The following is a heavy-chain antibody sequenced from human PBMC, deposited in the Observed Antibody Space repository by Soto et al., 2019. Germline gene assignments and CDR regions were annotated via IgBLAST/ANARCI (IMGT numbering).Heavy chain of an antibody. Sequence: GGSLRLSCAASGFTFSSYGMHWVRQAPGKGLEWVAVISYDGSNKYYGDSVKGRFTISRNNSKNTLYLQMNSLRAEDTAVYYCAKGLRGRWNDVLDPYYFDYWGQGTLVTVSS. CDR1: GFTFSSYG. CDR3: AKGLRGRWNDVLDPYYFDY. J-gene: IGHJ4*02. D-gene: IGHD1-1*01. V-gene: IGHV3-30*18. CDR2: ISYDGSNK.